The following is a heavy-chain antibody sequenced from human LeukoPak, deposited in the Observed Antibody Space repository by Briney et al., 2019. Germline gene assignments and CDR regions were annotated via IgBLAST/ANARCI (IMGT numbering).Heavy chain of an antibody. CDR2: ITSSGEST. D-gene: IGHD3-22*01. CDR3: ARDRPNYYGTNGHYYRRDGDY. Sequence: GGSLGLSCASSGFTFSSYAMSWVRQTPGEGLEWVSSITSSGESTYYADSVKDQFTISRDNPKDTLYLQMNNLRAEDTAVYYCARDRPNYYGTNGHYYRRDGDYWGLGTLVTVSS. V-gene: IGHV3-23*01. J-gene: IGHJ4*02. CDR1: GFTFSSYA.